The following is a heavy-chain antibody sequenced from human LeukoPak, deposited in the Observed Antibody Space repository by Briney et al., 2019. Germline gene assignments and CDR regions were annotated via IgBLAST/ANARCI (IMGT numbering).Heavy chain of an antibody. V-gene: IGHV4-4*07. Sequence: SETLSLTCIISGGSIGPYYWSWIRQAAGKGPEWIGRIYTTGTADYNPSLKGRVFLSVDTSKNQFSLKLSSVTAADTAVYYCAKINVDTAAAVMDVWGQGTTVTVSS. J-gene: IGHJ6*02. D-gene: IGHD5-18*01. CDR1: GGSIGPYY. CDR3: AKINVDTAAAVMDV. CDR2: IYTTGTA.